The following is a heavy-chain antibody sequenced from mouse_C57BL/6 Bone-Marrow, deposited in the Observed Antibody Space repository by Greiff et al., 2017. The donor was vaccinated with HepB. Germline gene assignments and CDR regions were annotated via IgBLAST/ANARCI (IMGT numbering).Heavy chain of an antibody. CDR3: ARCGTVLAHWYFDV. D-gene: IGHD1-1*01. CDR2: INPSTGGT. Sequence: VQLQQSGPELVKPGASVKISCKASGYSFTGYYMNWVKQSPEKSLEWIGEINPSTGGTTYNQKFKAKATLTVDKSSSTAYMQLKSLTSEDSAVYYCARCGTVLAHWYFDVWGTGTPVTVSS. CDR1: GYSFTGYY. V-gene: IGHV1-42*01. J-gene: IGHJ1*03.